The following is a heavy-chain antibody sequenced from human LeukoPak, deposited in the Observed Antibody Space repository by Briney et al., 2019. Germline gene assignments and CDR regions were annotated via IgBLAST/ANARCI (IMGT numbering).Heavy chain of an antibody. CDR3: ARPSSMVRGVIGGFLRY. CDR2: IYHSGST. V-gene: IGHV4-38-2*01. Sequence: PSETLSLTCAVSGYSISSGYYWGWIRQPPGKGLEWIGSIYHSGSTYYNPSLKSRVTISVDTSKNQFSLKLSSVTAADTAVYYCARPSSMVRGVIGGFLRYWGQGTLVTVSS. J-gene: IGHJ4*02. D-gene: IGHD3-10*01. CDR1: GYSISSGYY.